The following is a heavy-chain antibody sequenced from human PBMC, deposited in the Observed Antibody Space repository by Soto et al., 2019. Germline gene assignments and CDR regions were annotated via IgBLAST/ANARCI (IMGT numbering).Heavy chain of an antibody. J-gene: IGHJ4*02. CDR1: GGSINTRRYY. CDR3: ARAKEMATPYYFDY. D-gene: IGHD2-15*01. V-gene: IGHV4-39*07. CDR2: IYSTGST. Sequence: SETLSLTCTVSGGSINTRRYYWGWIRQPPGKGLEWIATIYSTGSTNYNPSLKSRVTISVDTSKNQFSLKLSSVTAADTAVYYCARAKEMATPYYFDYWGQGTLVTVSS.